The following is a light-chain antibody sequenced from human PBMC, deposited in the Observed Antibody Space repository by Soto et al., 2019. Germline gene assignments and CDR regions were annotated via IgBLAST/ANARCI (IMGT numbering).Light chain of an antibody. CDR1: SSDVGNYKL. J-gene: IGLJ3*02. CDR3: CSYAGDTTFGV. V-gene: IGLV2-23*02. CDR2: EDT. Sequence: QSVLTQPASLSGSPGQSITIACTETSSDVGNYKLVSWYQQQPGKAPKLIISEDTRRPSGVSDRFSGSKSGNTASLTISGLQAEDEGDYYCCSYAGDTTFGVFGGGTKLTVL.